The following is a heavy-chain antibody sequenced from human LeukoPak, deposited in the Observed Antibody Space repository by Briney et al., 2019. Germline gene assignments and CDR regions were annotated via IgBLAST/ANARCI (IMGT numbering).Heavy chain of an antibody. J-gene: IGHJ4*02. D-gene: IGHD6-19*01. V-gene: IGHV4-4*07. CDR3: ARAWSQQWLVRGFDY. Sequence: PSETLSLTCTVSGGSINSYYWSWIRQPAGKGLEWIGRIYTSGSTNYNPSLKSRVTISVDTSKNQFSLKLSSVTAADTAVYYRARAWSQQWLVRGFDYWGQGTLVTVSS. CDR1: GGSINSYY. CDR2: IYTSGST.